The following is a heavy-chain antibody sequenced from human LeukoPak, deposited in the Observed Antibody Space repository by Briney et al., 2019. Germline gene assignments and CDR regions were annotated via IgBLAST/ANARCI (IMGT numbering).Heavy chain of an antibody. D-gene: IGHD6-19*01. CDR3: ARDSRSSGWDFDY. J-gene: IGHJ4*02. CDR2: ISYDGSNK. Sequence: GGSLRLSCAASGFTFSSYAMHWVRQAPGKGLEWVAVISYDGSNKYYADSVKGRFTISRDNAKNSLYLQMNSLRAEDTAVYYCARDSRSSGWDFDYWGQGTLVTVSS. V-gene: IGHV3-30-3*01. CDR1: GFTFSSYA.